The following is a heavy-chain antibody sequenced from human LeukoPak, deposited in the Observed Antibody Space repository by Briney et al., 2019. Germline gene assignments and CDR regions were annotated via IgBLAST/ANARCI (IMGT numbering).Heavy chain of an antibody. J-gene: IGHJ4*02. CDR3: ASRHCSGGGCYFAGADPFDY. D-gene: IGHD2-15*01. Sequence: GGSLRLSCAASGFTFSSYSMNWVRQAPGKGLEWVSVIYSGGNIYYIDSVKGRFTISRDTSKNTLYLQMNSLRAEDTAVYYCASRHCSGGGCYFAGADPFDYWGQGTLVTVSS. CDR1: GFTFSSYS. CDR2: IYSGGNI. V-gene: IGHV3-53*01.